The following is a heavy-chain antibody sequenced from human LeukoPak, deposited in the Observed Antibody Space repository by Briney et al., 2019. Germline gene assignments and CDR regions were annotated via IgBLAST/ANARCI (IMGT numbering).Heavy chain of an antibody. CDR1: GYTFTSYG. J-gene: IGHJ5*02. CDR3: ARAGVAATWARFDP. CDR2: ISAYNGNT. Sequence: GASVKVSCKASGYTFTSYGISWVRQAPGQGLEWMGWISAYNGNTNYAQTSQGRVTMTTDKSTSTAYMELRSLRSDDTAVYYGARAGVAATWARFDPWGQGSLVTVSS. D-gene: IGHD2-15*01. V-gene: IGHV1-18*01.